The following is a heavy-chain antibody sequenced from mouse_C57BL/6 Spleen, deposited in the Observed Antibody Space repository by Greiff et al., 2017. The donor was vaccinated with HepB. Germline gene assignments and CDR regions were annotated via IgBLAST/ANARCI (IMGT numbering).Heavy chain of an antibody. Sequence: EVQLQESGAELVKPGASVKLSCTASGFNIKDYYMHWVKQRTEQGLEWIGRIDPEDGETKYATKFQGKATITADTSSNTAYLQLSSLTSEDTAVYYCARWRIGSADYWGQGTTLTVSS. V-gene: IGHV14-2*01. J-gene: IGHJ2*01. D-gene: IGHD1-1*02. CDR2: IDPEDGET. CDR3: ARWRIGSADY. CDR1: GFNIKDYY.